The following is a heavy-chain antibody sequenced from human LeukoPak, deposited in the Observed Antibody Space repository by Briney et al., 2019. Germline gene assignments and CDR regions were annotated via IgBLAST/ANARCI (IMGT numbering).Heavy chain of an antibody. D-gene: IGHD6-19*01. CDR3: ARGRQWLPLDS. J-gene: IGHJ4*02. CDR2: IYSSGSA. Sequence: KTAETLSLTCAVSGGSISGYYWNWIRQPAGKGLEWIGHIYSSGSANYSPSLGSRVTMSVDTSTNHFSLNLSSVTAADTAIYYCARGRQWLPLDSWGQGILVTASS. V-gene: IGHV4-4*07. CDR1: GGSISGYY.